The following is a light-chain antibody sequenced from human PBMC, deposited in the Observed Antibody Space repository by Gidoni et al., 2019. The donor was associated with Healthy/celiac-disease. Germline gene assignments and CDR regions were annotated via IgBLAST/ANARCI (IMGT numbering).Light chain of an antibody. J-gene: IGKJ4*01. CDR1: QSVSSY. CDR2: DAS. CDR3: QQRSNWQVT. V-gene: IGKV3-11*01. Sequence: EIVLTQSPATLSLSPGERATLSCRASQSVSSYLAWYQQKPGQAPRRLIYDASNRATGIPARFSGSESGTDFTLTISSLEPEDFAVYYCQQRSNWQVTFGGGTKVEIK.